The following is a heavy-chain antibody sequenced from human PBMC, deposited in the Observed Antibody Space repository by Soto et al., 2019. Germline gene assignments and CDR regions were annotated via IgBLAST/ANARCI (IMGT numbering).Heavy chain of an antibody. CDR3: ARVLGYSYVDYYGMDV. V-gene: IGHV1-69*13. CDR1: GGTFSSYA. Sequence: SVKVSCKASGGTFSSYAISWVRQAPGQGLEWMGGIIPIFGTANYAQKFQGRVTITADESTSTAYMELSSLRSEDTAVYYCARVLGYSYVDYYGMDVWGQGTTVTVSS. D-gene: IGHD5-18*01. J-gene: IGHJ6*02. CDR2: IIPIFGTA.